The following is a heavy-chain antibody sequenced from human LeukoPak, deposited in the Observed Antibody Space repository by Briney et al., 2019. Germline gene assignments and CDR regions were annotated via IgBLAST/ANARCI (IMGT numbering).Heavy chain of an antibody. Sequence: GGSLRLSCAASGFTFSSYAMTWVRQAPGKGLEWVSAITGGGDTTYYADSVKGRFTISRDNSKNTLYLQMDNLRAEDTAVYHCANAYSSAYWGQGTLVTVSS. CDR1: GFTFSSYA. V-gene: IGHV3-23*01. D-gene: IGHD6-13*01. CDR3: ANAYSSAY. J-gene: IGHJ4*02. CDR2: ITGGGDTT.